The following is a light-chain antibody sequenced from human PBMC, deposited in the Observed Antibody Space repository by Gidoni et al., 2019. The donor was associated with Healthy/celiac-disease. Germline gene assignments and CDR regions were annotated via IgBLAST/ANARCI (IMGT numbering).Light chain of an antibody. V-gene: IGKV1-8*01. CDR2: AAS. CDR1: QGISSY. Sequence: AIRMTQSPSSFSASTGDRVTITCRASQGISSYLAWYQQKPGKAPKLLIYAASTLQSVVPSRFSGSGAETDFTLTISCLQSEDFATYYCQQYYSYPFTFGPGTKVDIK. J-gene: IGKJ3*01. CDR3: QQYYSYPFT.